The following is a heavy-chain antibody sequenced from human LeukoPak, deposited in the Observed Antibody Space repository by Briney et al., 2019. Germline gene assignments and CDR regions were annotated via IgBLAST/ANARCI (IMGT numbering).Heavy chain of an antibody. D-gene: IGHD2-2*01. Sequence: SETLSLTCAVYGGSFSGYYWSWIRQPPGKGPEWIGEINHSGSTNYNPSLKSRVTISVDTSKNQFSLKLSSVTAADTAVYYCARGLGQVVPAAMRTRNAFDIWGQGTMVTVSS. CDR2: INHSGST. V-gene: IGHV4-34*01. CDR3: ARGLGQVVPAAMRTRNAFDI. CDR1: GGSFSGYY. J-gene: IGHJ3*02.